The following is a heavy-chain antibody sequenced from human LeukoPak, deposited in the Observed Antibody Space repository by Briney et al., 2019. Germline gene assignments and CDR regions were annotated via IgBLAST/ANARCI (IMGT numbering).Heavy chain of an antibody. D-gene: IGHD4-17*01. V-gene: IGHV3-21*01. Sequence: GGSLRLSCAASGFTFSSYSMNWVRQAPGRGLEWVSSISSSSSYIYYADSVKGRFTISRDNAKNSLYLQMDSLRDEDTAVYYCARDRDYAFDYWGQGTLVTVSS. CDR2: ISSSSSYI. CDR3: ARDRDYAFDY. CDR1: GFTFSSYS. J-gene: IGHJ4*02.